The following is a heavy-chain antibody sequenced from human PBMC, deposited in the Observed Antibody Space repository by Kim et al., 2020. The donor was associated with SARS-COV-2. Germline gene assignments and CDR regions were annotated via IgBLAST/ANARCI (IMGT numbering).Heavy chain of an antibody. CDR3: AKVVGDSSGYYYYGMDV. CDR1: GFTFSSYG. D-gene: IGHD3-22*01. J-gene: IGHJ6*02. CDR2: IWYDGSNK. Sequence: GGSLRLSCAASGFTFSSYGMHWVRQAPGKGLEWVAVIWYDGSNKYYADSVKGRFTISRDNSKNTLYLQMNSLRAEDTAVYYCAKVVGDSSGYYYYGMDVWGQGTTVTVSS. V-gene: IGHV3-33*06.